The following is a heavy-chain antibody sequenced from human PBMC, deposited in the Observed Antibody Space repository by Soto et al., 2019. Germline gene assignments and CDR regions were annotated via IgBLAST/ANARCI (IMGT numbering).Heavy chain of an antibody. CDR3: AIGYCGGDCYPPDY. CDR2: IYYSGST. J-gene: IGHJ4*02. V-gene: IGHV4-59*01. D-gene: IGHD2-21*02. CDR1: GGSISSYY. Sequence: QVQLQESGPGLVKPSETLSLTCTASGGSISSYYWSWIRQPPGKGLEWIGYIYYSGSTNYNPSLKSRVTISVDTSKNQFSLKLSSVTAADTAVYYCAIGYCGGDCYPPDYWGQGTLVTVSS.